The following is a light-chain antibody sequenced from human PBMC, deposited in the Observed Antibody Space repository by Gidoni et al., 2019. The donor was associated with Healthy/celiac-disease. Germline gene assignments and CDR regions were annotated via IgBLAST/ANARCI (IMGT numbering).Light chain of an antibody. J-gene: IGKJ2*01. CDR3: QQYYSTPPT. CDR2: WAS. Sequence: ILITQSPDSLAVSLGERATINCKSSQSVLYSSTNKNYLAWYQQKPGQPPKLLIYWASTRESGVPDRFSGSGSGTDFTLTISSLQAEDVAVYYCQQYYSTPPTFGQGTKLEIK. V-gene: IGKV4-1*01. CDR1: QSVLYSSTNKNY.